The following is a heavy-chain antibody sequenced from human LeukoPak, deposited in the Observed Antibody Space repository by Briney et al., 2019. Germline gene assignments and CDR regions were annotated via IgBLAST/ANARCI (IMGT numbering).Heavy chain of an antibody. CDR3: ARDLGAADTLSFFDY. Sequence: ASVKVSFRASGYTFSIYGISWVRQAPGQGGEWMGWISAYNGNTNYAQNFQGRVTMTTDTSTSTAYMELRSLRSDDTAVYYCARDLGAADTLSFFDYWGQGTLVTVSS. D-gene: IGHD6-13*01. CDR1: GYTFSIYG. CDR2: ISAYNGNT. J-gene: IGHJ4*02. V-gene: IGHV1-18*04.